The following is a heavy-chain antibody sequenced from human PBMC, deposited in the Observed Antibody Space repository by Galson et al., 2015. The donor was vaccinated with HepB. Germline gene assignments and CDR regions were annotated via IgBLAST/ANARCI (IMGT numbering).Heavy chain of an antibody. D-gene: IGHD2-8*01. V-gene: IGHV1-46*01. Sequence: SVKVSCKASGYTFTSYYMHWVRQAPGQGLEWMGIINPSGGSTGYAQKFQGRVTMTRDTSTSTVYMELSSLRSEDTAVYYCASRDCTNGVCALDAFDIWGQGTMVTVSS. CDR2: INPSGGST. CDR3: ASRDCTNGVCALDAFDI. J-gene: IGHJ3*02. CDR1: GYTFTSYY.